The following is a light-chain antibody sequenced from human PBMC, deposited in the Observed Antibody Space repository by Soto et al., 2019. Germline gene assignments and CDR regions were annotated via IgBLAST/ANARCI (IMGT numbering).Light chain of an antibody. CDR3: FSYAGGYSWV. V-gene: IGLV2-11*01. CDR2: DVT. J-gene: IGLJ2*01. Sequence: QSVLTQPRSVSGSPGQSVTISCTGTSGDVGGYNFVSWYQQHPGKAPKLMIHDVTERPSGVPDRFSGSKSANTASLTISGLQPEDEADYHCFSYAGGYSWVFGGGTKVTVL. CDR1: SGDVGGYNF.